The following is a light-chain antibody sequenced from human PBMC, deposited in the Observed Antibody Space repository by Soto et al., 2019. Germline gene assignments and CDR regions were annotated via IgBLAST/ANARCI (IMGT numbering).Light chain of an antibody. Sequence: QSVLTQPASVSGSPGQSITISCTGTSSDVGSYNYVSWYQQYPGKAPKLMIYDVSNRPSGVSYRFSGSKSGNTASLTISGXXAXXXXXXXXSSXTTSSTHVVFGGGTKLTVL. V-gene: IGLV2-14*01. J-gene: IGLJ2*01. CDR1: SSDVGSYNY. CDR3: SSXTTSSTHVV. CDR2: DVS.